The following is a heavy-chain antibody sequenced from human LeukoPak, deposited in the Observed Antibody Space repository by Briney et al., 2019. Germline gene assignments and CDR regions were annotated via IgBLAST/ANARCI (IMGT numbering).Heavy chain of an antibody. Sequence: ASVKVSCKASGYTFSSYGISWVRQAPGQGLEWMGWIATYNSKTKYAEKVQGRVTMTTDTSTTTAYMELGTLRSDDTAVYYCARDMVGLAADGNWFDPWGQGTLVTVSS. V-gene: IGHV1-18*01. CDR2: IATYNSKT. CDR3: ARDMVGLAADGNWFDP. D-gene: IGHD6-13*01. J-gene: IGHJ5*02. CDR1: GYTFSSYG.